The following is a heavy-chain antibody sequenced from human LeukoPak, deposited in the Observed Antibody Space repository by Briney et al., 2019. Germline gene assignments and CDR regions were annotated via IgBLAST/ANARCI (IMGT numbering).Heavy chain of an antibody. Sequence: SETLSLTCAVYGGSFSGYYWSWIRQPPGKGLEWIWEINHSGSTNYNPSLKSRGTISVDTSKNQFSLKLSSVTAADTAAYYCARMNPGGGLDYWGQGTLVTVSS. CDR3: ARMNPGGGLDY. CDR2: INHSGST. D-gene: IGHD2-15*01. V-gene: IGHV4-34*01. J-gene: IGHJ4*02. CDR1: GGSFSGYY.